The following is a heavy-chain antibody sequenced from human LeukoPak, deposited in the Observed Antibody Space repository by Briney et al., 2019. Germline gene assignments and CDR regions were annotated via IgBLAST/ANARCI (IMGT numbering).Heavy chain of an antibody. D-gene: IGHD3-3*01. Sequence: LETLSLTCAVYGGSFSGYYWSWIRQPPGKGLGWIGEINHSGSTNYNPSLKSRVTISVDTSKNQFSLKLSSVTAADTAVYYCAREAGYYDFWSGYYTFDYWGQGTLVTVSS. CDR2: INHSGST. CDR3: AREAGYYDFWSGYYTFDY. V-gene: IGHV4-34*01. CDR1: GGSFSGYY. J-gene: IGHJ4*02.